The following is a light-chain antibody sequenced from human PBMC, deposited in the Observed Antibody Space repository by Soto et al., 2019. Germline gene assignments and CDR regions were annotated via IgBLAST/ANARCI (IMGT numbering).Light chain of an antibody. CDR1: QSVSIH. CDR3: QRYSNWPPIT. V-gene: IGKV3-15*01. CDR2: DTS. Sequence: ETVMTQAPGTLTVSLGEKASLYCRASQSVSIHLAWYQQKPGQAPRLLIYDTSTRATGIPARFSGSASGTEFTLNISSLQSEDFAVYYCQRYSNWPPITIGQGTRLEI. J-gene: IGKJ5*01.